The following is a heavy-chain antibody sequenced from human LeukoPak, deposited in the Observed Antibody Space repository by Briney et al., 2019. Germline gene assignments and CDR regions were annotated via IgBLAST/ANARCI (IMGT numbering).Heavy chain of an antibody. D-gene: IGHD3-22*01. J-gene: IGHJ4*02. CDR1: GGSISSGGYY. CDR3: ARGKRYYDSSGELDY. Sequence: SETLSLTCTVSGGSISSGGYYWSWIRQHPGKGLEWIGYIYYSGSTYYNPSLKSRVTISVDTSKNQFSLKLSSVTAADTAVYYCARGKRYYDSSGELDYWGQGTLVTVSS. V-gene: IGHV4-31*03. CDR2: IYYSGST.